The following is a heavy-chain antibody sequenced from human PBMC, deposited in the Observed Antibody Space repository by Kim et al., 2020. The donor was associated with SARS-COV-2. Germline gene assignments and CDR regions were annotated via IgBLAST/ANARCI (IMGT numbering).Heavy chain of an antibody. V-gene: IGHV3-9*01. J-gene: IGHJ4*02. CDR3: AKDRGPAALLSGGDD. D-gene: IGHD2-2*01. CDR2: ISWNRGSI. CDR1: GLPFDAYA. Sequence: GGSLRLSCAASGLPFDAYAMHWVRQAPGKGLEWVSGISWNRGSIGYADSVKGRFTISRDNAKTSLYLQRNSLRAEDTALYYCAKDRGPAALLSGGDDWGQGTLVTVSS.